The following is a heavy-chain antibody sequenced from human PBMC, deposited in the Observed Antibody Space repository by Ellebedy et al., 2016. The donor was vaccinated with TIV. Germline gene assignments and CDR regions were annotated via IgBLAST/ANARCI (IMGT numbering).Heavy chain of an antibody. CDR3: ARVLRATSGMDV. Sequence: ASVKVSCKTSGYIFTAYYIHWVRQAPGQGLDWMGWINPDSGGTNFPQRFHGRVTMTRDTSVNTVYMELSRLQSDDTAVYYCARVLRATSGMDVWGQGTTVTVS. CDR2: INPDSGGT. D-gene: IGHD4/OR15-4a*01. J-gene: IGHJ6*02. V-gene: IGHV1-2*02. CDR1: GYIFTAYY.